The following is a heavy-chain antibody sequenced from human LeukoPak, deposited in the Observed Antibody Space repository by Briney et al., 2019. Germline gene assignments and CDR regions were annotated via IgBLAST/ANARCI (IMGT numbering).Heavy chain of an antibody. D-gene: IGHD4/OR15-4a*01. Sequence: TGGSLRLSCAASGFTFSSYAMSGGRQAPGKGLEWGWAISGSGGRTYYADSVKGRVTISRDNSKNTLYLQMNSLRAEDTAVSYCAKNSAWLTTAFDIWGQGTMVTVSS. CDR1: GFTFSSYA. J-gene: IGHJ3*02. CDR3: AKNSAWLTTAFDI. CDR2: ISGSGGRT. V-gene: IGHV3-23*01.